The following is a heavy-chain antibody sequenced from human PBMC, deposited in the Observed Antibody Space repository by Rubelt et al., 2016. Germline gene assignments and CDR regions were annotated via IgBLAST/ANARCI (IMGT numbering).Heavy chain of an antibody. J-gene: IGHJ4*02. CDR2: SGSGGGNT. D-gene: IGHD6-6*01. Sequence: QVQLVESGGGVVQPGRSLRLSCAAYAFTFSTFGMHWVRQAPGKGLEWVSGISGSGGGNTYYADSVEGRFTISRDSSKNTLYMQMNSLRAGDTAVYYCTKDSSSRPVDDNWGQGTLVTVSS. V-gene: IGHV3-33*06. CDR1: AFTFSTFG. CDR3: TKDSSSRPVDDN.